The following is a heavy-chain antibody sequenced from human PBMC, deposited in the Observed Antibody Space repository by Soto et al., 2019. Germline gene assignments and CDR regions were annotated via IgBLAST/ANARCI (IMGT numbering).Heavy chain of an antibody. V-gene: IGHV4-59*08. CDR3: ARHGSRIVDY. Sequence: SETLSLTCTVSGGSISSSFWSWIRQPPGKGLEWIGYIYCTGSTNYSPALKSRVTISVDTSKNQFSLRLSSVTAADTAVYYCARHGSRIVDYWGQGTLVTVSS. J-gene: IGHJ4*02. D-gene: IGHD3-10*01. CDR2: IYCTGST. CDR1: GGSISSSF.